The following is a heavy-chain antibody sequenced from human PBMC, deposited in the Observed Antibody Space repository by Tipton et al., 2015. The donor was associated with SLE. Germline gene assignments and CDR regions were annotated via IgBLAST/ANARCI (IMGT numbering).Heavy chain of an antibody. CDR2: IYYSGST. Sequence: LRLSCTVSGGSISSSTYYWGWIRQPPGKGLEWIGSIYYSGSTYFNPSLKSRVTISVDTSKNQFSLKLSSVTAADTAIYYCARDPRSSWSLYYFDYWGQGTLVTVSS. CDR1: GGSISSSTYY. D-gene: IGHD6-13*01. J-gene: IGHJ4*02. CDR3: ARDPRSSWSLYYFDY. V-gene: IGHV4-39*07.